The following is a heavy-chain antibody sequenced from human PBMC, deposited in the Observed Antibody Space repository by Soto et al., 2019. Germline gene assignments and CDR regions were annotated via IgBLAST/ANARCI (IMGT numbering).Heavy chain of an antibody. CDR3: ARKGPPRDAFDI. V-gene: IGHV3-23*01. Sequence: DVQLLESGGGLVQPGGSLRLYCAASGFTFSSYAMSWVRQTPGKGLEWVSGVLGGGGSTFYADYVNGRLTISRDNSKNTLYVQMNSLRAEDTAIYYCARKGPPRDAFDIWGQGRMVTVSS. CDR1: GFTFSSYA. J-gene: IGHJ3*02. CDR2: VLGGGGST.